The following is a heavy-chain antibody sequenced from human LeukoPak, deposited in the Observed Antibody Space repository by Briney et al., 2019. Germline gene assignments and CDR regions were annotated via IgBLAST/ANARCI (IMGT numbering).Heavy chain of an antibody. Sequence: GGSLRLSCAASGFTFSSYSMNWVRQAPGKGLERVSSISSSSSYIYYADSVKGRFTISRDNAKNSLYLQMNSLRAEDTAVYYCARTLKTYYDFWSGRGSFDYWGQGTLVTVSS. J-gene: IGHJ4*02. CDR3: ARTLKTYYDFWSGRGSFDY. D-gene: IGHD3-3*01. CDR2: ISSSSSYI. V-gene: IGHV3-21*01. CDR1: GFTFSSYS.